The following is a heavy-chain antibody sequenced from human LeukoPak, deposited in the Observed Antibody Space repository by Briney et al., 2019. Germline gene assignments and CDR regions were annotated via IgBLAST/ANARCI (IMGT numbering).Heavy chain of an antibody. V-gene: IGHV3-20*04. CDR2: INWNGGST. D-gene: IGHD3-22*01. Sequence: PGVSLRLSCAASGFTFDDYGMSWVRQAPGKGLEWVTGINWNGGSTGYADSVKGRFTISRDNAKNSLYLQMNSLRAEDTALYYCARVVPSMIVVVTQPSLDYWGQGTLVTVSS. J-gene: IGHJ4*02. CDR1: GFTFDDYG. CDR3: ARVVPSMIVVVTQPSLDY.